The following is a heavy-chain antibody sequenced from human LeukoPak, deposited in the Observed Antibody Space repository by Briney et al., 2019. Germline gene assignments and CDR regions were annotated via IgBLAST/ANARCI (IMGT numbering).Heavy chain of an antibody. J-gene: IGHJ4*02. CDR3: ARVRRDGYNFRSGTIDY. V-gene: IGHV4-59*08. CDR2: ISDIGSI. D-gene: IGHD5-24*01. CDR1: GGSISSYY. Sequence: SETLSLTCTVSGGSISSYYWSWIRQPPGKGLEWIAYISDIGSINYNPSLKSRVTISLDTSKNQFSLKLSSVTAADTAVYYCARVRRDGYNFRSGTIDYWGQGTLVTVSS.